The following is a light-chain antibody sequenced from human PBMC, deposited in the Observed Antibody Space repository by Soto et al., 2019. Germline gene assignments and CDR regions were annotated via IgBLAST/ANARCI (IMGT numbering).Light chain of an antibody. CDR1: SSNIGAGYD. V-gene: IGLV1-40*01. CDR2: GNS. CDR3: QSYDSSLSGWV. J-gene: IGLJ3*02. Sequence: QAVLTPPPSVSGAPGQRVTISCTGSSSNIGAGYDVHWYQQLPGTAPKLLIYGNSNRPSGVPDRFSGSKSGTSASLAITGLQAEDEADYYCQSYDSSLSGWVFGGGTKVTVL.